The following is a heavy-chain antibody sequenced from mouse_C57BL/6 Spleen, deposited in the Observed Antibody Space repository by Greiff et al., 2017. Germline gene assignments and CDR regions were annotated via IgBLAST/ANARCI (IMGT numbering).Heavy chain of an antibody. CDR3: ARTVVEHYAMDY. J-gene: IGHJ4*01. D-gene: IGHD1-1*01. CDR1: GYAFTNYL. CDR2: INPGSGGT. Sequence: VQLQQSGAELVRPGTSVKVSCKASGYAFTNYLIEWVKQRPGQGLEWIGVINPGSGGTTYNEKFKGKATLTADKSSSPAYTQLMSLTSEDSADSFCARTVVEHYAMDYWGQGTSVTVSS. V-gene: IGHV1-54*01.